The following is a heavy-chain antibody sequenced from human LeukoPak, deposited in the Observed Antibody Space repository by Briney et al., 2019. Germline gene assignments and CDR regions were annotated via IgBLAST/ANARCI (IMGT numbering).Heavy chain of an antibody. CDR2: ISTSGATT. CDR1: GFTFSSFA. D-gene: IGHD1-26*01. Sequence: QPGGSLRLSCAASGFTFSSFAMSWVRQAPGKGLEWVSVISTSGATTYYADSVKGRFTISRDNYENTLYLQMDSLRAEDTAIYYCAKKTGIYYTPFDYWGQGTLVTVSS. V-gene: IGHV3-23*01. J-gene: IGHJ4*02. CDR3: AKKTGIYYTPFDY.